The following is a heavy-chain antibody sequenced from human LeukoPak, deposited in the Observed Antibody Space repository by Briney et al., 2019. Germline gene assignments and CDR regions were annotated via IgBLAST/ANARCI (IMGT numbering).Heavy chain of an antibody. D-gene: IGHD3-22*01. CDR3: AREAARGYYDSSGYSVHESFDY. Sequence: KPSETLSLTCAVYGGSFSGYYWSWIRQPPGKGLEWIGEINHSGSTNYNPSLKSRVTISVDASKNQFSLKLSSVTAADTAVYYCAREAARGYYDSSGYSVHESFDYWGQGTLVTVSS. J-gene: IGHJ4*02. CDR2: INHSGST. V-gene: IGHV4-34*01. CDR1: GGSFSGYY.